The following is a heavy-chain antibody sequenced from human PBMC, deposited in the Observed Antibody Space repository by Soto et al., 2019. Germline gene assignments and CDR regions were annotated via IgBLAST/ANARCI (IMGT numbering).Heavy chain of an antibody. V-gene: IGHV3-48*02. CDR3: ARENYYDSSGYDY. D-gene: IGHD3-22*01. CDR1: GFTFSSYS. CDR2: ISSSSSTI. Sequence: GESLKISCAASGFTFSSYSMNWVRQAPGKGLEWVSYISSSSSTIYYADSVKGRFTISRDNAKNSLYLQMNSLRDEDMAVYYCARENYYDSSGYDYWGQGTLVTVSS. J-gene: IGHJ4*02.